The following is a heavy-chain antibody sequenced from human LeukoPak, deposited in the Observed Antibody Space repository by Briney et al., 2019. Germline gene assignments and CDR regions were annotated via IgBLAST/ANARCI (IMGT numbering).Heavy chain of an antibody. Sequence: GGSLRLSCAASGFTFDDYGMSWVRQAPGKGLEWVAVIAYDGSRAFYADSVKGRFTISRDNSKNTMSVQMDDLRAEDTAVYYCTRYNNDHFDYWGQGTLVTVSS. CDR1: GFTFDDYG. CDR2: IAYDGSRA. J-gene: IGHJ4*02. V-gene: IGHV3-33*08. CDR3: TRYNNDHFDY. D-gene: IGHD1-14*01.